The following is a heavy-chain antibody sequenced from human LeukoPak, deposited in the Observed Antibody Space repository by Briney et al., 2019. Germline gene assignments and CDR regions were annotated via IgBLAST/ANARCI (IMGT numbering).Heavy chain of an antibody. Sequence: SETLSLTCAVYGGSFSGYYWSWIRQPPGKGLEWIGKIHHSGSTNYNPSLKSRVTISVDESKNLFSLELSSVTAADTAVYYCAREGYSSGWLGFDYWGQGTLVTVSS. J-gene: IGHJ4*02. V-gene: IGHV4-34*01. CDR2: IHHSGST. CDR3: AREGYSSGWLGFDY. CDR1: GGSFSGYY. D-gene: IGHD6-19*01.